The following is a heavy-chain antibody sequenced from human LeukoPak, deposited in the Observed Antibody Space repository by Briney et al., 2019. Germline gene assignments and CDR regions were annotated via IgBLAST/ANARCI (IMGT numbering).Heavy chain of an antibody. CDR3: TREVRGYFQH. J-gene: IGHJ1*01. CDR1: GGSISSGGNY. Sequence: PAETLSLTCTVSGGSISSGGNYWGWHRQHQGKGREGFGYIYNSGSTYYNPSLKSRVTISVDTSKNHFSPKLSSVTAAATAVYYCTREVRGYFQHWGQGTLVTVSS. CDR2: IYNSGST. V-gene: IGHV4-31*03.